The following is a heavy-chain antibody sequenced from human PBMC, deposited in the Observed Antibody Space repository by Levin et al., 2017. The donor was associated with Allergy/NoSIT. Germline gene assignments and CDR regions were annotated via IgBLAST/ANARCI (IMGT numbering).Heavy chain of an antibody. CDR1: GYTFTSYG. J-gene: IGHJ4*02. CDR2: ISAYNGNT. V-gene: IGHV1-18*01. CDR3: ARDYDFWSGYYDWRGNYFDY. D-gene: IGHD3-3*01. Sequence: GASVKVSCKASGYTFTSYGISWVRQAPGQGLEWMGWISAYNGNTNYAQKLQGRVTMTTDTSTSTAYMELRSLRSDDTAVYYCARDYDFWSGYYDWRGNYFDYWGQGTLVTVSS.